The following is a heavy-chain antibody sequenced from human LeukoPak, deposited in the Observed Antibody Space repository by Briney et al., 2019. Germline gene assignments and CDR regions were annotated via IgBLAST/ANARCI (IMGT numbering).Heavy chain of an antibody. V-gene: IGHV5-51*01. D-gene: IGHD5/OR15-5a*01. CDR2: IYPGDSDT. CDR1: GYDFTFYW. CDR3: ARSTEADWFDP. J-gene: IGHJ5*02. Sequence: GESLKISCKGSGYDFTFYWVAWVRQMPGKGLEWMGIIYPGDSDTRYSPSFQGQVTISADKSISTAYLQWNSLKASDTAMYYCARSTEADWFDPWGQGTLVTVSS.